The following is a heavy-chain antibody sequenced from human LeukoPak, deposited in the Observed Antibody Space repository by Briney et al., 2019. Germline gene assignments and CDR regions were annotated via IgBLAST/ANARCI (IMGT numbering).Heavy chain of an antibody. CDR2: INPNSGGT. D-gene: IGHD3-22*01. J-gene: IGHJ3*02. CDR1: GYTFTGYY. V-gene: IGHV1-2*02. Sequence: ASVKVSCKASGYTFTGYYMHWVRQAPGQGLEWMGWINPNSGGTNYAQKFQGRVTMTRDTSISTAYMELSRLRSDDTAVYYCARDWYDRDAFDIWGQGTMVTVSS. CDR3: ARDWYDRDAFDI.